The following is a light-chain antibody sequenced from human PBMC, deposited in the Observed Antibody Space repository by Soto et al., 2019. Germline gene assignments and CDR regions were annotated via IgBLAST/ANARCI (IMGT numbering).Light chain of an antibody. CDR1: SKDVGGYNY. V-gene: IGLV2-14*01. J-gene: IGLJ1*01. CDR3: SSYSNTCTLYV. Sequence: QSVLTQPASVSGFPGQSITISCTGTSKDVGGYNYVSWYQKHPGKAPKLKIYDVNKRPSGVSNRFSGSKSGNTASLTISGLQAEDEADYYCSSYSNTCTLYVFGTGTKLTVL. CDR2: DVN.